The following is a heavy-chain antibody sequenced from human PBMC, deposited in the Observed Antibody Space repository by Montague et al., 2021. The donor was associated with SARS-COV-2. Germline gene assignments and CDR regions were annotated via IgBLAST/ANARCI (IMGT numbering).Heavy chain of an antibody. Sequence: SETLSLTCTVSGDSVSSSDHYWGWIRQPPGEGLEWLGIVYYSGXTXYXXXXKGRVTISIDASKNQFSLKLNSLTATDTAIYHCARRRLREDYFDFWGQGTLLTVSS. CDR2: VYYSGXT. J-gene: IGHJ4*02. D-gene: IGHD4-17*01. V-gene: IGHV4-39*01. CDR1: GDSVSSSDHY. CDR3: ARRRLREDYFDF.